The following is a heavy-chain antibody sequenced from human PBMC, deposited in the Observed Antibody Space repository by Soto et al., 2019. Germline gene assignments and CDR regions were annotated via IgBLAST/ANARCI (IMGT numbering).Heavy chain of an antibody. CDR1: GGSFSCYY. V-gene: IGHV4-34*01. J-gene: IGHJ6*02. Sequence: SETLSLTCAVYGGSFSCYYWSWIRQPPGKGLEWIGEINHSGSTNYKPSLKSRVTIAVDTSKNQFSLKLSSVTAEDTAVYYCARGRHGNTFGPRYYYYYGMDVWGQGTTVTVSS. D-gene: IGHD3-16*01. CDR2: INHSGST. CDR3: ARGRHGNTFGPRYYYYYGMDV.